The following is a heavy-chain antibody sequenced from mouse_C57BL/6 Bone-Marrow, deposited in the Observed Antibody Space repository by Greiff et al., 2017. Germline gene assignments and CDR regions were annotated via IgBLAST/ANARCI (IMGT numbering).Heavy chain of an antibody. CDR2: IYPGDGDT. J-gene: IGHJ2*01. Sequence: VQLQQSGPELVKPGASVKISCKASGYAFSSSWMNWVKQRPGKGLEWIGRIYPGDGDTNYNGKFKGKATLTADKYSSTAYMQLSSLTSEESAVYFCATDGYFDYWGQGTTLTVSS. D-gene: IGHD2-3*01. CDR1: GYAFSSSW. CDR3: ATDGYFDY. V-gene: IGHV1-82*01.